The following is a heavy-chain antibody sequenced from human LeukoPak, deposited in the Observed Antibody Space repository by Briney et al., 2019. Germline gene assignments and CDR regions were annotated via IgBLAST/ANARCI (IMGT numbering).Heavy chain of an antibody. Sequence: PGGSLRLSCAASGFTFSSYEINWVRQAPGKGLEWVSYISSSGSPIYYADSVKGRFAISRGNAKNSLYLQMNSLRAEDTAVYYCAKDNTIWCSSTSCYPEFDPWGQGTLVTVSS. CDR1: GFTFSSYE. CDR3: AKDNTIWCSSTSCYPEFDP. V-gene: IGHV3-48*03. J-gene: IGHJ5*02. D-gene: IGHD2-2*01. CDR2: ISSSGSPI.